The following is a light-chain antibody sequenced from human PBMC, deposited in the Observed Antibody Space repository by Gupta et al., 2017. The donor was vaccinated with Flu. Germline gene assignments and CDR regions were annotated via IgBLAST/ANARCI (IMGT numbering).Light chain of an antibody. Sequence: DVVLTQSPLSLPVTPGEPASISCRSSQSLLHKNGNNHLDWYLKKPGQSPQLLIYMTSNRAPGFPNRFSGSGSGKDFTLNISRVEAADVGVYYCRPCLQIPRTFGQGTKLEI. V-gene: IGKV2-28*01. CDR2: MTS. CDR3: RPCLQIPRT. J-gene: IGKJ1*01. CDR1: QSLLHKNGNNH.